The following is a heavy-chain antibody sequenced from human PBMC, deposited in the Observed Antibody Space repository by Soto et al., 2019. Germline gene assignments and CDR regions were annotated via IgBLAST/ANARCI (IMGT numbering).Heavy chain of an antibody. CDR3: ARLQLGDWFFINIDLYRMDA. CDR2: IDSSGNTI. J-gene: IGHJ6*04. Sequence: EVQLVESGGGLVQPGGSLRLSCSSSGFTFSSHSMNWVRQAPGKGLEWVARIDSSGNTIYYADSVKGRFAVSRDNSNSTHFLQMNSLRDEDTSVYYCARLQLGDWFFINIDLYRMDAWGKGPTVVVS. CDR1: GFTFSSHS. D-gene: IGHD1-26*01. V-gene: IGHV3-48*02.